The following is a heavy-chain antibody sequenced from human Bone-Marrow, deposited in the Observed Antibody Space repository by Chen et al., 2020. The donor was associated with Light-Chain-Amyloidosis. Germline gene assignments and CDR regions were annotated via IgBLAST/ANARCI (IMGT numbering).Heavy chain of an antibody. Sequence: EVQLEQSGPEVKKPGESLKISCKGSGYTFPNYWIGWVRQMPGKGLEWMGVIYPDDSDARYSPSFGGQVPISADKSITTAYLQWRSLKASDTAMYYCARRRDGYNFDYWGQGTLVTVSS. CDR1: GYTFPNYW. J-gene: IGHJ4*02. V-gene: IGHV5-51*01. CDR3: ARRRDGYNFDY. CDR2: IYPDDSDA. D-gene: IGHD5-12*01.